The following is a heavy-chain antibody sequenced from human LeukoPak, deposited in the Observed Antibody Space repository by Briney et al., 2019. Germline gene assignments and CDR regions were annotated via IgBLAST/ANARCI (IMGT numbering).Heavy chain of an antibody. D-gene: IGHD6-19*01. CDR2: IYAAGNT. CDR1: GFTVSSSY. CDR3: ARDNGWLGTFDY. V-gene: IGHV3-66*01. Sequence: GESLKISCVGSGFTVSSSYMTWVRQAPGKGLEWVSHIYAAGNTHYADSVKGRFTISRDISKNTVYLQMNSLRAEDTAVYYCARDNGWLGTFDYWGQGTLVTVSS. J-gene: IGHJ4*02.